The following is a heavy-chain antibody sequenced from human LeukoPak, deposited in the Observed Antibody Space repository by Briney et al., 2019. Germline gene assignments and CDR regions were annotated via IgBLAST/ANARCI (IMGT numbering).Heavy chain of an antibody. J-gene: IGHJ4*02. Sequence: SGPALVKPTQSLTLTCSFSGFSLSTKKMRVSWIRQPPGRALEWLALIDGDDDKYYRPSLKTRLTVSKDTSKNQVVLIMTNMDPVDTATYYCARTCSGSRDINFDYWGQGTLVTVSS. D-gene: IGHD6-13*01. CDR1: GFSLSTKKMR. CDR2: IDGDDDK. V-gene: IGHV2-70*01. CDR3: ARTCSGSRDINFDY.